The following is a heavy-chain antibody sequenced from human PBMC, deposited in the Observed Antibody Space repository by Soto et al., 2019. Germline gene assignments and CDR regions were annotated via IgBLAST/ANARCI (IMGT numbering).Heavy chain of an antibody. CDR2: ISDYNGNT. J-gene: IGHJ6*02. V-gene: IGHV1-18*01. CDR1: GYTFTSYG. D-gene: IGHD3-22*01. Sequence: GASVKVSCKASGYTFTSYGISWVRQAPGQGLEWMGWISDYNGNTNYAQKLQGRVTMTTDTSTSTAYMELRSLRSDDTAVYYCARESETYYYDSSGLYGMDVWGQGTTVTVSS. CDR3: ARESETYYYDSSGLYGMDV.